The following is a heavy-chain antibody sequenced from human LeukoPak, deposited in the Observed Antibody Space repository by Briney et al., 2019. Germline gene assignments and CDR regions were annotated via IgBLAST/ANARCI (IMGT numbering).Heavy chain of an antibody. D-gene: IGHD3-9*01. J-gene: IGHJ3*02. Sequence: ASVKVSCKVSGYTLTELSMHWVRQAPGKGLEWMGGFDPEDGETIYAQKFQGRVTMTEDTSTDTAYMELSSLRSEDTAVYYCATDYQTYYDILTGYGNDAFDIWGQGTMVTVSS. CDR3: ATDYQTYYDILTGYGNDAFDI. CDR2: FDPEDGET. CDR1: GYTLTELS. V-gene: IGHV1-24*01.